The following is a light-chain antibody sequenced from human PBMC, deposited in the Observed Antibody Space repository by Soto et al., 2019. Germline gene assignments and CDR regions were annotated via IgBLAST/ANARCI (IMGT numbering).Light chain of an antibody. J-gene: IGKJ1*01. V-gene: IGKV1D-12*01. Sequence: DIPMTQSPSSVSASVGDRVTITCRASQAISTWLAWYQQKPGKAPKLLIYAASNLQTGVPSRFSGSGSGIDFTLTISSLQPEDFATYYCQQANSFPRTFGQGNKVEIK. CDR2: AAS. CDR1: QAISTW. CDR3: QQANSFPRT.